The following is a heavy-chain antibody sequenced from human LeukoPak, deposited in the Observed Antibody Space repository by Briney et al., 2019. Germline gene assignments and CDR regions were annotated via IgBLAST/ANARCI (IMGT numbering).Heavy chain of an antibody. CDR3: ARFSEEWLLVGDKGWFAS. D-gene: IGHD3-3*01. CDR2: IVPFFNTP. J-gene: IGHJ5*01. CDR1: GGTFKNYA. V-gene: IGHV1-69*05. Sequence: SVKVSCWASGGTFKNYAISWVRQAPGQGPEWMGGIVPFFNTPNYAQKFQGRVTLTTDSSRSTVYMELSSLGSDDTAVYYCARFSEEWLLVGDKGWFASWGQGTLVTVSS.